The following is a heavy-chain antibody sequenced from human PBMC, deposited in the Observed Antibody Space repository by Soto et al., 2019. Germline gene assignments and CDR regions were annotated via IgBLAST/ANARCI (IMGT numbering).Heavy chain of an antibody. CDR1: GFTFSSYG. D-gene: IGHD2-15*01. CDR2: IWHDRSKK. V-gene: IGHV3-33*01. J-gene: IGHJ4*02. CDR3: ARDVGDSGFDY. Sequence: QVQLVESGGGVVQPGRSLRLSCAASGFTFSSYGMHWVRQAPGKGLEWVAVIWHDRSKKYYADSVKGRFTISRDNSKNTLYLQMNSLRAEDTAVYYCARDVGDSGFDYWGQGTLVTVSS.